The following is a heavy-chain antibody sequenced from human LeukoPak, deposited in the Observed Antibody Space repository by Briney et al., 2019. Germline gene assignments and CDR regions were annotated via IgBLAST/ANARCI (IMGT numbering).Heavy chain of an antibody. Sequence: GGSLRLSCAASGFTFSDYYMSWIRQAPGKGLEWVSYISSSGSTIYYADSVKGRFTTSRDNAKNSLYLQMNSLRAEDTAVYYCARESSSQYYGMDVWGQGTTVTVSS. D-gene: IGHD6-6*01. V-gene: IGHV3-11*01. J-gene: IGHJ6*02. CDR1: GFTFSDYY. CDR2: ISSSGSTI. CDR3: ARESSSQYYGMDV.